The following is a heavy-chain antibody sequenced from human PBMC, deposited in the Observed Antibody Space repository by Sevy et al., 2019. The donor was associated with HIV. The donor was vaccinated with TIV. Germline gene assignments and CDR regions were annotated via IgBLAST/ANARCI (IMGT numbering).Heavy chain of an antibody. CDR1: GITFSDYY. Sequence: GGSLRLSCAASGITFSDYYMHWVRQAPGKGLEWVGRIGNKANSYTTESAASVKGRFTISRDDSKNSLYLQMHSLKTDDTAVYYCARVMRRILWWSLDSWGQGTLVTVSS. D-gene: IGHD2-21*01. CDR2: IGNKANSYTT. CDR3: ARVMRRILWWSLDS. J-gene: IGHJ4*02. V-gene: IGHV3-72*01.